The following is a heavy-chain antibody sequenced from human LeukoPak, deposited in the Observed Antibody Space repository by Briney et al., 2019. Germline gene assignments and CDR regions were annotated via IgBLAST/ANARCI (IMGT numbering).Heavy chain of an antibody. Sequence: KPSETLSLTCAVYGGSFSGYYWSWIRQPPGKGLEWIGYIYYSGSTNYNPSLKSRVTISVDTSKNQFSLKLSSVTAADTAVYYCARDSSIAAAGTSNYYYYYGMDVWGQGTTVTVSS. CDR2: IYYSGST. CDR3: ARDSSIAAAGTSNYYYYYGMDV. V-gene: IGHV4-59*01. J-gene: IGHJ6*02. D-gene: IGHD6-13*01. CDR1: GGSFSGYY.